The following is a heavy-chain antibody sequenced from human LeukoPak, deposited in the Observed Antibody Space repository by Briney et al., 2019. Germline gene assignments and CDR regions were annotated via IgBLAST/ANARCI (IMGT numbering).Heavy chain of an antibody. CDR1: GGSISSYY. V-gene: IGHV4-59*01. CDR3: ARSIAVAGRGYAFDI. D-gene: IGHD6-19*01. CDR2: IYYSGSS. Sequence: SETLSLTCIVSGGSISSYYWNWIRQPPGKGLEWMGDIYYSGSSNYNPSLKSRVTISLDTSKNQFSLKLSSVTAADTAVYYCARSIAVAGRGYAFDIWGQGTMVTVSS. J-gene: IGHJ3*02.